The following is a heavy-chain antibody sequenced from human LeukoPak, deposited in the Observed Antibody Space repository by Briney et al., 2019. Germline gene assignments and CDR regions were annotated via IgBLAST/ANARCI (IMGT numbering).Heavy chain of an antibody. CDR2: ISYDGSSK. J-gene: IGHJ4*02. CDR3: ASIAVAASDY. CDR1: GFTFSSYA. D-gene: IGHD6-19*01. V-gene: IGHV3-30*04. Sequence: GGSLRLSCAASGFTFSSYAMHWVRQAPGGGLEWVAVISYDGSSKYYADSVKGRLTISRDNSKNTLYLQMNSLRAEDTAIYYCASIAVAASDYWGQGTLVSVSS.